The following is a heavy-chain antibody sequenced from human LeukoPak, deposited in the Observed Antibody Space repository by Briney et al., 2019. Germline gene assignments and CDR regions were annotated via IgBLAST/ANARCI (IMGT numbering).Heavy chain of an antibody. V-gene: IGHV3-53*01. Sequence: PGGSLRLSCAASGFTVSSNYMSWVRQAPGKGLEWVSVIYSGGSTYYADSVKGRFTISRDNSKNTLYLQMNSLRAEDTAVYYCASSSSRIEYFQHWGQGTLVTVSS. CDR2: IYSGGST. CDR3: ASSSSRIEYFQH. CDR1: GFTVSSNY. J-gene: IGHJ1*01. D-gene: IGHD6-13*01.